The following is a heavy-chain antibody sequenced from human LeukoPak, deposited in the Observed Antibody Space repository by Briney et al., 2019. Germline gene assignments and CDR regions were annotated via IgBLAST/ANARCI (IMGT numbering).Heavy chain of an antibody. CDR1: GVTVSSNY. D-gene: IGHD3-10*01. Sequence: PGGSLRLACAVSGVTVSSNYMSWVRQAPGKGLEWVSVIYSGGSTYYADSVKGRFTISRDNSKNTLYLQMNSLRAEDMAVYYCARGRGGGDYWGQGTLVTVSS. CDR2: IYSGGST. CDR3: ARGRGGGDY. V-gene: IGHV3-66*01. J-gene: IGHJ4*02.